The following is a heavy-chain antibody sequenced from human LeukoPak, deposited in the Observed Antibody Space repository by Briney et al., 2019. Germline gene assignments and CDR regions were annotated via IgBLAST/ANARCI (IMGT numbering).Heavy chain of an antibody. CDR1: GGSFSGYY. V-gene: IGHV4-34*01. CDR3: ARGYDSSGYTRLFDY. Sequence: PSETLSLTCAVYGGSFSGYYWSWIRQPPGKGLEWIGEINHSGSTNYNPSLKSRVTISVDTSKNQFSLKLSSVTAADTAVYYCARGYDSSGYTRLFDYWGQGTLVTVSS. CDR2: INHSGST. D-gene: IGHD3-22*01. J-gene: IGHJ4*02.